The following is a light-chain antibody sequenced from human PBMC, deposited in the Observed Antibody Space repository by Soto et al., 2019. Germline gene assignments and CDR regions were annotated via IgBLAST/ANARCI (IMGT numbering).Light chain of an antibody. CDR2: DAS. CDR3: QQYDRSPRT. CDR1: QSLSKNY. Sequence: EIVLTQSPDTLSLSPGERATLSCRASQSLSKNYLTWYQQKPGQAPRLLIYDASTRATGIPDRFSASGSGTDFTLTISRLEPEDFAVYYCQQYDRSPRTFGQGTKVEIK. V-gene: IGKV3-20*01. J-gene: IGKJ1*01.